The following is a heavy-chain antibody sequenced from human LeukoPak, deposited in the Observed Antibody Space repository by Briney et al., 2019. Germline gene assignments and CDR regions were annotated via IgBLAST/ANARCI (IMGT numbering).Heavy chain of an antibody. D-gene: IGHD2-15*01. V-gene: IGHV4-34*12. CDR1: GGSFSGYY. J-gene: IGHJ4*02. Sequence: SETLSLTCAVYGGSFSGYYWSWIRQPPGKGLKWIGEIIHSGSTNYNPPLKRRVTISVDTSKNQFSLKLSSVTAADTAVYSCVRQYPPIGYRAWYHDYYFDYWGQGTLVTVSS. CDR2: IIHSGST. CDR3: VRQYPPIGYRAWYHDYYFDY.